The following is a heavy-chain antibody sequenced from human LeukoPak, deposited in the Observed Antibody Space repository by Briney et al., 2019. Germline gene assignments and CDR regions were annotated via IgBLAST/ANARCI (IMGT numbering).Heavy chain of an antibody. CDR2: IYTTGST. CDR3: ARESRVLIGDGYYLDS. V-gene: IGHV4-4*07. D-gene: IGHD3-3*01. J-gene: IGHJ4*02. Sequence: SETLSLTCTVSGGSISSYYWTWIRQPAGKGLEWIGRIYTTGSTNYNPSLNSRVTMSVDTSNSQFSLRLTSVTAADTATYYCARESRVLIGDGYYLDSWGPGTLITVSS. CDR1: GGSISSYY.